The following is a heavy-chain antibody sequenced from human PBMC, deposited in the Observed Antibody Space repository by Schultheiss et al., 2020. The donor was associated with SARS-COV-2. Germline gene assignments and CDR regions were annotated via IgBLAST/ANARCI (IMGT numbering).Heavy chain of an antibody. CDR3: ARYMAYCGGDCYSSAFDI. V-gene: IGHV4-59*08. J-gene: IGHJ3*02. D-gene: IGHD2-21*02. CDR2: IYYSGST. Sequence: SETLSLTCAVYGGSFSGYYWSWIRQPPGKGLEWIGYIYYSGSTNYNPSLKSRVTISVDTSKNQFSLKLSSVTAADTAVYYCARYMAYCGGDCYSSAFDIWGQGTMVTVSS. CDR1: GGSFSGYY.